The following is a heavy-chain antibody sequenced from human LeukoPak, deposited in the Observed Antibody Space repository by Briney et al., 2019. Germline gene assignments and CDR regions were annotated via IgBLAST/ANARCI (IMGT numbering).Heavy chain of an antibody. V-gene: IGHV4-34*01. J-gene: IGHJ4*02. CDR1: GGSFSGYY. CDR2: INHSGST. CDR3: ARHQEDSYY. Sequence: PSETLSLTCAVYGGSFSGYYWSWIRQPPGKGLEWIGEINHSGSTNYNPSLKSRVTMSVDTSKNQFSLRLSTVTAADTAVYYCARHQEDSYYWGQGTLVTVSS.